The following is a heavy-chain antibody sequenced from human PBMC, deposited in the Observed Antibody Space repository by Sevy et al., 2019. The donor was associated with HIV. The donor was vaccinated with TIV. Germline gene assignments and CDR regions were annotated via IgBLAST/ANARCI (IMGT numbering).Heavy chain of an antibody. Sequence: GGSLRLSCAASGFTFSDYYMSWILQAAGKGLECVSYISSSSSYTNYADSVKGRFTISRDNAKNSLYLQMNSLRAEDTAVYYCARTIIDYYDSSGYYLDYWGQGALVTVSS. CDR1: GFTFSDYY. D-gene: IGHD3-22*01. V-gene: IGHV3-11*06. CDR2: ISSSSSYT. J-gene: IGHJ4*02. CDR3: ARTIIDYYDSSGYYLDY.